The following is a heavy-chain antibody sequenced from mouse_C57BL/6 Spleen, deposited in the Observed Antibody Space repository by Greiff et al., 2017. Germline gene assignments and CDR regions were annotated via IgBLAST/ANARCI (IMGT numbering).Heavy chain of an antibody. CDR2: IDPSDSYT. Sequence: QVQLQQPGAELVMPGASVKLSCKASGYTFTSYWMHWVKQRPGQGLEWIGEIDPSDSYTNYNQKFKGKSTLTVDKSSSTAYMQLSSLTSEDSAVYYCARSPSLLRYFDYWGQGTTLTVSS. CDR3: ARSPSLLRYFDY. CDR1: GYTFTSYW. V-gene: IGHV1-69*01. J-gene: IGHJ2*01. D-gene: IGHD1-1*01.